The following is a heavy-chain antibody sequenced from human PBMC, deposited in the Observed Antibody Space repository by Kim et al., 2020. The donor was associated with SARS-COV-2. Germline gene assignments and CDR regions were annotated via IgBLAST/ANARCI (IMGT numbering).Heavy chain of an antibody. CDR1: GYTFTGYY. CDR2: INPNSGGT. V-gene: IGHV1-2*04. CDR3: ATELRFLEPTFDY. Sequence: ASVKVSCKASGYTFTGYYIHWVRQAPGQGLEWMGRINPNSGGTDYAQKFQGWVTMTRDTSISTAYMELSRLTSDDTAVYYCATELRFLEPTFDYWGQGTLVTVSS. D-gene: IGHD3-3*01. J-gene: IGHJ4*02.